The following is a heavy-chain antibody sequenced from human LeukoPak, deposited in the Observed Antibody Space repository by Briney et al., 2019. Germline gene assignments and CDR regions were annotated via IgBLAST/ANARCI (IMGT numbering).Heavy chain of an antibody. V-gene: IGHV3-48*03. J-gene: IGHJ4*02. CDR1: GFTFSSYE. Sequence: GGSLRLSCAASGFTFSSYEMNWVRQAPGKGLEWVSYITSSGSTKYYADSVRGRLIISRDNAKNSLYLQMNSLRAEDTAVYYCARVAAYGSGSYYNDYWGQGTLVTVSS. CDR3: ARVAAYGSGSYYNDY. CDR2: ITSSGSTK. D-gene: IGHD3-10*01.